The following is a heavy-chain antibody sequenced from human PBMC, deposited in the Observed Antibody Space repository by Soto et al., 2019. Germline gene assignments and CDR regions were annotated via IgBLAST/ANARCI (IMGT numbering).Heavy chain of an antibody. CDR3: ARDRQWLAEFDY. J-gene: IGHJ4*02. D-gene: IGHD6-19*01. V-gene: IGHV3-21*04. CDR2: ISSSSSYI. CDR1: GFTFSSYS. Sequence: GGSLRLSCAASGFTFSSYSMNWVRQAPGKGLEWVSSISSSSSYIYYADSVKGRFTISRDNAKNSLDLQMNSLRAEDTAVYYCARDRQWLAEFDYWGQGTLVTVSS.